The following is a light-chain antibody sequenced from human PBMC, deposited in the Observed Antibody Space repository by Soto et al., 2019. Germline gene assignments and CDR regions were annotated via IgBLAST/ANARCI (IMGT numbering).Light chain of an antibody. CDR3: QQYYDWPWT. V-gene: IGKV3-20*01. Sequence: DIVLTKYPGTLSLSPGEGATLSCWASQTVSSNYLAWYQQRPGQAPRLIIYGASSRATGIPDRFGGSGSGTEFTLTISSLQSEDLAVYYCQQYYDWPWTFCHGT. J-gene: IGKJ1*01. CDR2: GAS. CDR1: QTVSSNY.